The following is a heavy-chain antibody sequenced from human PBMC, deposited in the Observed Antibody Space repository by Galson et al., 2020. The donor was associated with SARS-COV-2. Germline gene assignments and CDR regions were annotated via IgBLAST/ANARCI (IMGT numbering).Heavy chain of an antibody. CDR1: GYSVTSRSYF. CDR2: SHYSGKV. V-gene: IGHV4-39*01. CDR3: ARQSIAIELWLEGGDWFDP. J-gene: IGHJ5*02. D-gene: IGHD5-18*01. Sequence: SEPLSLTCIVSGYSVTSRSYFWGWIRQPPGKGLEWIGSSHYSGKVSYTPSLKGRATIAVDTSKNQFSLRLNSVTAADTAVYYCARQSIAIELWLEGGDWFDPWGQGTLVTVSS.